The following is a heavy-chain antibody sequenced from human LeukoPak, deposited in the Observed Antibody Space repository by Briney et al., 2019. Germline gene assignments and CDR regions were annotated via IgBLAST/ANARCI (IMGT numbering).Heavy chain of an antibody. J-gene: IGHJ5*02. D-gene: IGHD3-3*01. CDR2: IIPILGIA. CDR3: ARDRDYDFWSGRDPNWFDP. CDR1: GGTFSSYT. Sequence: SVKVSCKASGGTFSSYTISWVRQAPGQGLEWMGRIIPILGIANYAQKFQGRVTITADKSTSTAHMELSSLRSEDTAVYYCARDRDYDFWSGRDPNWFDPWGQGTLVTVSS. V-gene: IGHV1-69*04.